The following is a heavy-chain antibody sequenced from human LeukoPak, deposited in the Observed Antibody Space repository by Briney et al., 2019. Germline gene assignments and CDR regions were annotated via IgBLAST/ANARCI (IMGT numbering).Heavy chain of an antibody. CDR2: ISYSATT. V-gene: IGHV4-59*01. CDR3: ATGHSSGWFDY. Sequence: SETLSLTCTVPGGSISGGYWSWIRQPPGKGLEWIGYISYSATTNYNPSLKSRVSFSIDTSKNQFSLKLTSVSAADTAVYFCATGHSSGWFDYWGQGTLVSVSS. D-gene: IGHD6-19*01. J-gene: IGHJ4*02. CDR1: GGSISGGY.